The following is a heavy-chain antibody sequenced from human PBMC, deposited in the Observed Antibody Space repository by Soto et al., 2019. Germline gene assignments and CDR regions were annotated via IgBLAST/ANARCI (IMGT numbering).Heavy chain of an antibody. D-gene: IGHD6-6*01. CDR2: ISGSGGST. CDR3: AKSQLKIAARPGTFDY. J-gene: IGHJ4*02. Sequence: VQAGGSLRLSCAASAFTISSNAMSWVRQAPGTGLEWVSAISGSGGSTYYADSVKGRFTISRDNSKNTLYLQMNSLRAEDTAVYYCAKSQLKIAARPGTFDYWGQGTLVTVSS. CDR1: AFTISSNA. V-gene: IGHV3-23*01.